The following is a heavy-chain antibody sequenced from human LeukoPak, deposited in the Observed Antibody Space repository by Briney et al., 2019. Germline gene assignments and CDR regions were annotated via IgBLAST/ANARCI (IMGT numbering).Heavy chain of an antibody. CDR3: AFAMAGTFYFDY. Sequence: GGSLRLSCAASGFTFDDYAMHWVRQAPGKGLEWVSGISWNSGSIGYADSVKGRFTISRDNAKNSLYLQMNSLRAEDTALYYCAFAMAGTFYFDYWGQGTLVTVSS. CDR2: ISWNSGSI. D-gene: IGHD6-19*01. J-gene: IGHJ4*02. V-gene: IGHV3-9*01. CDR1: GFTFDDYA.